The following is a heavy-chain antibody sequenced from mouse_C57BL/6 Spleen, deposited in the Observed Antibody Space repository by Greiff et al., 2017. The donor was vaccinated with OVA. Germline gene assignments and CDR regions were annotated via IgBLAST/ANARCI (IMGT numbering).Heavy chain of an antibody. CDR3: ARQGLLRYFDV. V-gene: IGHV5-6*01. CDR2: ISSGGSYT. Sequence: VQLKQSGGDLVKPGGSLKLSCAASGFTFSSYGMSWVRQTPDKRLEWVATISSGGSYTYYPDSVKGRFTIARDNAKNTRYLQMSSLKSEDTAMYYCARQGLLRYFDVWGTGTTVTVSS. J-gene: IGHJ1*03. D-gene: IGHD2-3*01. CDR1: GFTFSSYG.